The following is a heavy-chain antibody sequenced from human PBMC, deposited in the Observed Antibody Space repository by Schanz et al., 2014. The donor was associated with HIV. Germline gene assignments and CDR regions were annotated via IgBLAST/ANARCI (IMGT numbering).Heavy chain of an antibody. CDR3: AREPSFSGLDV. Sequence: QVQLVESGAEVKKPGASVKVSCKASGYTFTSYNLHWVRQAPGQGLEWMGWIKPNSGGRIYPQKFEGRVTMTRDTSISTAYMELSSLRYDDTAVYYCAREPSFSGLDVWGQGTTVIVSS. CDR2: IKPNSGGR. V-gene: IGHV1-2*02. CDR1: GYTFTSYN. D-gene: IGHD6-6*01. J-gene: IGHJ6*02.